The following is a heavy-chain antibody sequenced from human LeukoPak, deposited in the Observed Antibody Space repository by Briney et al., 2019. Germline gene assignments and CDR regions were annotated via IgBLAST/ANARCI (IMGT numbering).Heavy chain of an antibody. CDR2: ISSSGSTI. D-gene: IGHD5-24*01. V-gene: IGHV3-48*03. CDR3: AVATIKDYFDY. Sequence: GGSLRLSCAASGFTFSSYEMNWVRQAPGKGLEWVSYISSSGSTIYYADSVKGRFTISRDNAKNSLYLQMNSLRAEDTAVYYCAVATIKDYFDYWGQGTLVTVSS. J-gene: IGHJ4*02. CDR1: GFTFSSYE.